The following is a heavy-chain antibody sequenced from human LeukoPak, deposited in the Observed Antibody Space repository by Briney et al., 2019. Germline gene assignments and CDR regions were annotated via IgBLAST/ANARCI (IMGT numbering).Heavy chain of an antibody. CDR3: AKDQKPDSGYDIDY. CDR2: IFGSGDST. CDR1: GFTISTYG. J-gene: IGHJ4*02. Sequence: GGSLRLSCAASGFTISTYGMKWVRQAPRKGLEWVSVIFGSGDSTYYADSVKGRFTISRDRSKNTLYLEMHSLRADDTAVYYCAKDQKPDSGYDIDYWGQGTLVTVSS. D-gene: IGHD5-12*01. V-gene: IGHV3-23*01.